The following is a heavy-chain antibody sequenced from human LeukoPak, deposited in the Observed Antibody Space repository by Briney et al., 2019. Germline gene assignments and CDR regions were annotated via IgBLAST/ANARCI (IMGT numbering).Heavy chain of an antibody. CDR3: AREAYSGRPLGY. D-gene: IGHD1-26*01. CDR1: GYTFTGYY. Sequence: ASVTVSCKASGYTFTGYYMHWVRQAPGQGLEWMGWINPNSGGTNYAQKFQGWVTMTRDTSISTAYMELSRLRSDDTAVYYCAREAYSGRPLGYWGQGTLVTVSS. CDR2: INPNSGGT. V-gene: IGHV1-2*04. J-gene: IGHJ4*02.